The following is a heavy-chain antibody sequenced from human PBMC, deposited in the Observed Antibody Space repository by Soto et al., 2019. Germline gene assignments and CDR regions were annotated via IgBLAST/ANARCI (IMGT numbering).Heavy chain of an antibody. J-gene: IGHJ6*02. D-gene: IGHD2-8*01. Sequence: PSETLSLTCIVSGGSISSGGYYWSWIRQHPGKGLEWIGYIYYSGSTYYNPSLESRLTISIDTSKNQFSLKLRSVTAADTAVYYCARDNLRYCSNVVCPGGVDVWGQGTTVTVSS. CDR2: IYYSGST. V-gene: IGHV4-31*03. CDR3: ARDNLRYCSNVVCPGGVDV. CDR1: GGSISSGGYY.